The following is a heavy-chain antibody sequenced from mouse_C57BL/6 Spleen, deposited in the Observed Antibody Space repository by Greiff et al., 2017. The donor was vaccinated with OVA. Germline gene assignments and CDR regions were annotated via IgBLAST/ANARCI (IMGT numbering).Heavy chain of an antibody. V-gene: IGHV1-52*01. CDR3: ASGHYGSSLNY. CDR2: IDPSDSET. D-gene: IGHD1-1*01. CDR1: GYTFTSYW. J-gene: IGHJ2*01. Sequence: VQLQQPGAELVRPGSSVKLSCKASGYTFTSYWMHWVKQRPIQGLEWIGNIDPSDSETHYNQKFKDKATLTVDKSSSTAYMQLSSLTSEDSAVYDCASGHYGSSLNYWGQGTTLTVSS.